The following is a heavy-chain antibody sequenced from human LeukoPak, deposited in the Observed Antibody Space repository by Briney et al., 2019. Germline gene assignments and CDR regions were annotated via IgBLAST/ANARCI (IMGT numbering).Heavy chain of an antibody. CDR1: GFTFSSYA. CDR2: ISYDGSNK. D-gene: IGHD2-2*02. Sequence: GRSLRLSCAASGFTFSSYAMHWVRQAPGKGLEWVAVISYDGSNKYYADSVKGRFTISRDNSKNTLYLQMNSLRAEDTALYYCARLYCSSTSCHTLHYYYMDVWGKGTTVTVSS. J-gene: IGHJ6*03. CDR3: ARLYCSSTSCHTLHYYYMDV. V-gene: IGHV3-30-3*01.